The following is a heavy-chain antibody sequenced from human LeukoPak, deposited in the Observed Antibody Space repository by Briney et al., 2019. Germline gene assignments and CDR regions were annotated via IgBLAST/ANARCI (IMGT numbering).Heavy chain of an antibody. CDR2: ISPYNGNK. V-gene: IGHV1-18*01. J-gene: IGHJ6*02. CDR3: AKDGTLGITAGAYDHHHYGMDV. D-gene: IGHD6-13*01. CDR1: GYSFTNYG. Sequence: ASVKVSCKAAGYSFTNYGFSWVRQAPGQGLEWMGWISPYNGNKKYAPNLQGRVTLSTDTSTGSAYMELRSLRSDDTAVYYCAKDGTLGITAGAYDHHHYGMDVWGQGTTVTVSS.